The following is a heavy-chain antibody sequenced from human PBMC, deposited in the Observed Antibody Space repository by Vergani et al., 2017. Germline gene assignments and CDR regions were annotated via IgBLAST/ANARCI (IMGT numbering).Heavy chain of an antibody. CDR3: VRYPPYGSSRLGMDV. J-gene: IGHJ6*01. Sequence: EVQLVESGGGLVKPGGSLRLSCAASGFTFSSYSMNWVRQAPGKGLEWVSSISSGSSYIYYADTVKGRFTISRENAKNSLYLQMNSLRAEDTAVYYCVRYPPYGSSRLGMDVWGKGTTVTVS. CDR2: ISSGSSYI. D-gene: IGHD6-13*01. V-gene: IGHV3-21*01. CDR1: GFTFSSYS.